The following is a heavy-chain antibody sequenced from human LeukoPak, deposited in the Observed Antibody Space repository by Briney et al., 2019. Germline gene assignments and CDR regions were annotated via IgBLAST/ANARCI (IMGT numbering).Heavy chain of an antibody. CDR1: GGSISSGSYY. D-gene: IGHD3-10*01. V-gene: IGHV4-61*02. CDR3: ARGLVTGFTMVRARNFDI. Sequence: SETLSLTCTVSGGSISSGSYYWSWIRQPAGKGLEWIGRIYTSGSTNYNPSLKSRVTISVDTSKNQFSLKLSSVTAADTAVYYCARGLVTGFTMVRARNFDIWGQGTMVTVSS. CDR2: IYTSGST. J-gene: IGHJ3*02.